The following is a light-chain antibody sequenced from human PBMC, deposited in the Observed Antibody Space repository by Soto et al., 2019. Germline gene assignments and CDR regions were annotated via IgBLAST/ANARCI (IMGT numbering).Light chain of an antibody. Sequence: QPVLTQPPSVSGAPGQRVTISCTGSISNIGAGYDVHWYQQLPGTAPKLLIYGNSNRPSGVPDRFSGSKSGTSASLASTGLQAEDEADYYCQSYDSSLSGYVVFGGGTKLTVL. J-gene: IGLJ2*01. CDR1: ISNIGAGYD. V-gene: IGLV1-40*01. CDR2: GNS. CDR3: QSYDSSLSGYVV.